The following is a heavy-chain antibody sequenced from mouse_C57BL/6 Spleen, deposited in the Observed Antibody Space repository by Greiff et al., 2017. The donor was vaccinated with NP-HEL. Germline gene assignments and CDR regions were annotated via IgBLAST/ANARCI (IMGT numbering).Heavy chain of an antibody. D-gene: IGHD1-1*01. CDR1: GYTFTSYW. Sequence: VQLQQPGAELVKPGASVKMSCKASGYTFTSYWITWVKQRPGQGLEWIGDIYPGSGSTNYNEKFKSKATLTVDTSSSTAYMQLSSLTSEDSAVYYCATTVVAKDAMDYWGQGTSVTVSS. V-gene: IGHV1-55*01. CDR3: ATTVVAKDAMDY. J-gene: IGHJ4*01. CDR2: IYPGSGST.